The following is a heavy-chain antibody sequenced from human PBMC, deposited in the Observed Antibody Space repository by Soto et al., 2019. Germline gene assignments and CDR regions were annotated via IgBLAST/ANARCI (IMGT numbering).Heavy chain of an antibody. Sequence: GESLKISCKGSGYNFTNYWIGWVRQMPGKGLEYMGIIYPGDSDTRYSPSFQGQVTVSADKSINTAYLQWSSLKASDTAMYYCSRLTTGTTSYGIDVWGQGTTVTGSS. CDR1: GYNFTNYW. CDR2: IYPGDSDT. J-gene: IGHJ6*02. CDR3: SRLTTGTTSYGIDV. V-gene: IGHV5-51*01. D-gene: IGHD1-7*01.